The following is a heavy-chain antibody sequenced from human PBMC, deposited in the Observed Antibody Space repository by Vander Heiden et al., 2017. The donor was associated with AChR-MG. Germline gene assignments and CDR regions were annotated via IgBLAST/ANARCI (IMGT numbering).Heavy chain of an antibody. V-gene: IGHV3-74*01. CDR2: INSDGSST. CDR3: ARDQSATAGSSFANGY. D-gene: IGHD6-6*01. J-gene: IGHJ4*02. CDR1: RFTFSTYW. Sequence: EVKLVESGRGLVQPRGSLRPPCAAARFTFSTYWMHLVRQLRGKGLEWVSRINSDGSSTSYADCVKGRFTISRDNAKNTLYLQMNSLRSDETAVYYCARDQSATAGSSFANGYWGQGALVTVSS.